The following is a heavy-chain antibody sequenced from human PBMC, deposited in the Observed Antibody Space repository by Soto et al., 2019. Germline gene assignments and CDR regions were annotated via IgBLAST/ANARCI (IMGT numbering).Heavy chain of an antibody. CDR2: MNHSGST. D-gene: IGHD3-3*01. V-gene: IGHV4-34*01. CDR3: ARRRSGYSPTVWLDY. J-gene: IGHJ4*02. CDR1: GGSVSGANYY. Sequence: PSETLSLTCAVYGGSVSGANYYWSWIRQPQGKGLEWIGEMNHSGSTNYNPSLKSRVTISVDTSKNQFSLKLSSVTAADTALYYCARRRSGYSPTVWLDYWGQGTLVTVSS.